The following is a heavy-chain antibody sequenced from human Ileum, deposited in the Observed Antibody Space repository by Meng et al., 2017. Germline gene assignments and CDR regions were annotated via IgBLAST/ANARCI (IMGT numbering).Heavy chain of an antibody. V-gene: IGHV1-3*04. CDR2: INTGNGNT. Sequence: ASVKVSCKASGYTFTSYAVHWVRQAPGQRLEWMGWINTGNGNTKYSQKFQGRITITRDTSASTAYMELSSLRSEDTAGYYCARGGYSSSPFDYWGQGTLVTVSS. CDR3: ARGGYSSSPFDY. J-gene: IGHJ4*02. D-gene: IGHD6-6*01. CDR1: GYTFTSYA.